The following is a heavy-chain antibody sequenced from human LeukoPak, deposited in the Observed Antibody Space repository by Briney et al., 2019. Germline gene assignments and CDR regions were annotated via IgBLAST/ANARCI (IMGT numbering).Heavy chain of an antibody. CDR3: ATHMITFGGVDH. D-gene: IGHD3-16*01. V-gene: IGHV1-2*06. CDR1: GYTFTGYY. CDR2: INPNSGGT. Sequence: ASVKVSCKASGYTFTGYYMHWVRQAPGQGLEWMGRINPNSGGTNYAQKFQGRVTMTRDTSISTAYMELSRLRSDDTAVYYCATHMITFGGVDHWGQGTLVTVSS. J-gene: IGHJ4*02.